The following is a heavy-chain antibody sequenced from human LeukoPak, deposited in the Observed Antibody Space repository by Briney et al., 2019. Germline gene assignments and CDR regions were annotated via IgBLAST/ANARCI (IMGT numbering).Heavy chain of an antibody. V-gene: IGHV3-23*01. Sequence: GGSLRLSCAASGFTSSIYTMTWVRQAPVMGLLWVSVISGGGSAYYAGSVKGRFTVSRDNSRNAVYLQMNSLRVEDTAVYYCVKDQYSGSGSYPDAFDFWGQGTVVTVSS. CDR3: VKDQYSGSGSYPDAFDF. CDR2: ISGGGSA. CDR1: GFTSSIYT. J-gene: IGHJ3*01. D-gene: IGHD3-10*01.